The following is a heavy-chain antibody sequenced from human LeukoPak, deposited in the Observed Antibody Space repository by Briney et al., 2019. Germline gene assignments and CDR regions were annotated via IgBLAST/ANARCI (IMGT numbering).Heavy chain of an antibody. D-gene: IGHD6-13*01. CDR1: GGSISSYY. V-gene: IGHV4-59*01. CDR2: IYYSGST. Sequence: SETLSLTCTVSGGSISSYYWSWIRQPPGKGLEWIGYIYYSGSTNYNPSLKSRVTISVDTSKNQFSLKLSSVTAADTAVYYCARAGEQQLVGWFDPWGQGTLVTVSS. J-gene: IGHJ5*02. CDR3: ARAGEQQLVGWFDP.